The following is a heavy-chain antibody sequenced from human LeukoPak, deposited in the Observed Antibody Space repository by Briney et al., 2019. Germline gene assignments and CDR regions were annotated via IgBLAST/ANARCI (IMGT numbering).Heavy chain of an antibody. CDR2: IVTGGLTT. Sequence: PGGSLRLSCEASGFTFSSYAMRWVRQAPGKGLEWVSTIVTGGLTTYYADSVKGRFTISRDNSKNTLYLQMNSLRADDTAVYYCARRSTSGNFYSGMDVWGQGTTVTVS. CDR1: GFTFSSYA. V-gene: IGHV3-23*01. D-gene: IGHD3-10*01. CDR3: ARRSTSGNFYSGMDV. J-gene: IGHJ6*02.